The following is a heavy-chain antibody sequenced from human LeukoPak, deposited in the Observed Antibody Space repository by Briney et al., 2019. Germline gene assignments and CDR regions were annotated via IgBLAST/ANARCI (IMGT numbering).Heavy chain of an antibody. J-gene: IGHJ3*02. D-gene: IGHD3-10*01. CDR3: AREGSGSYYSGAFDI. Sequence: GGSLRLSCAASGFNFSSYGMHWVRQAPGKGLEWVAVIWYGGSNKYYADSVKGRFTISRDNSKNTLYLQMNSLSAEDTAVYYCAREGSGSYYSGAFDIWGQGTMVTVSS. CDR1: GFNFSSYG. CDR2: IWYGGSNK. V-gene: IGHV3-33*01.